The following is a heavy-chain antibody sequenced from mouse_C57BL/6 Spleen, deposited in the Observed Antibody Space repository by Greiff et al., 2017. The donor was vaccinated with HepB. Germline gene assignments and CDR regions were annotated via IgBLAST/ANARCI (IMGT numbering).Heavy chain of an antibody. J-gene: IGHJ1*03. CDR1: GFTFSSYT. CDR2: ISGGGGNT. CDR3: ARQGGSSYRYFDV. V-gene: IGHV5-9*01. D-gene: IGHD1-1*01. Sequence: LVESGGGLVKPGGSLKLSCAASGFTFSSYTMSWVRQTPEKRLEWVATISGGGGNTYYPDSVKGRFTISRDNAKNTLYLQMSSLRSEDTALYYCARQGGSSYRYFDVWGTETTVTVSS.